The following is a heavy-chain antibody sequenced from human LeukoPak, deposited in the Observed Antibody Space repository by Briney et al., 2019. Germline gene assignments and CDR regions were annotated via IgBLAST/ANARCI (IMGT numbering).Heavy chain of an antibody. CDR3: ARDSTGTVFDL. V-gene: IGHV3-7*04. CDR2: ISQDGTES. D-gene: IGHD1-1*01. CDR1: GFTFISYW. Sequence: GGSLRLSCVASGFTFISYWMTWVRQAPGKGLEWVAQISQDGTESYSVDSVRGRFTISRDNAKNSVYLQMNSLRPEDTAGYYCARDSTGTVFDLWGQGTLVTVSS. J-gene: IGHJ4*02.